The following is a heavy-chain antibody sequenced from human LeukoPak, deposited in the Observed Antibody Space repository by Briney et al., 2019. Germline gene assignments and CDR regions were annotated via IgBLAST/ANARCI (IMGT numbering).Heavy chain of an antibody. CDR1: GGSISSYY. J-gene: IGHJ4*02. CDR2: IYYSGST. Sequence: PSETLSLTCTVSGGSISSYYWSWIRQPSGKGLERIGYIYYSGSTNYNPSLKSRVTISVDTSKNQFSLKLSSVTAADTAVYYCASGPVHSYCGGDCSILMDYWGQGTLVTVSS. CDR3: ASGPVHSYCGGDCSILMDY. V-gene: IGHV4-59*01. D-gene: IGHD2-21*02.